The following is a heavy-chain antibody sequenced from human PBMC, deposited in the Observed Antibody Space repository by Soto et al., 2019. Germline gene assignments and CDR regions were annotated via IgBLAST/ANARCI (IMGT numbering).Heavy chain of an antibody. Sequence: ETLSLTCTVSGGSISSSSYYWSWIRQPPGKGLEWIGYIYYSGSTNYNPSLKSRVTISVDTSKNQFSLKLSSVTAADTAVYYCARSREWLLPSNWFDPWGQGTLVTVSS. CDR3: ARSREWLLPSNWFDP. V-gene: IGHV4-61*01. J-gene: IGHJ5*02. CDR1: GGSISSSSYY. D-gene: IGHD3-3*01. CDR2: IYYSGST.